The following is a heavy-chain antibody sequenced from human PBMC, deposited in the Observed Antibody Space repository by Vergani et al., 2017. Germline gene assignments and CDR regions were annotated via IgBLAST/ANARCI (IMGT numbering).Heavy chain of an antibody. Sequence: EVRLVESGGGLVQPGGSVRLSCAASGFTFSGYWMHWVRQDAGRGLVSVSFIAPNGRKPDYADSVKGRFTISRDNAKNTLFLQMNRLRAEDTAIYYCVRGTSEWKGLDFWGRGTRVTVSS. D-gene: IGHD1-1*01. V-gene: IGHV3-74*01. CDR2: IAPNGRKP. J-gene: IGHJ4*01. CDR1: GFTFSGYW. CDR3: VRGTSEWKGLDF.